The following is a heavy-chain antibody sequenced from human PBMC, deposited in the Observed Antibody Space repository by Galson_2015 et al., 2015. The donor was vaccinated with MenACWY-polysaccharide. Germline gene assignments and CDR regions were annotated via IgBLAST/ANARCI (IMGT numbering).Heavy chain of an antibody. J-gene: IGHJ4*02. D-gene: IGHD5-12*01. CDR1: GFSFRSHW. Sequence: SLRLSCAASGFSFRSHWMHWVRQAPGEGRGWGSSIKKDADNIKYADSVKGRFTISRDNAKNTLYLEMNSLRVEDTAVYFCARDRVDVEVIDAHTMFDNWGQGVLVTVSS. V-gene: IGHV3-74*01. CDR2: IKKDADNI. CDR3: ARDRVDVEVIDAHTMFDN.